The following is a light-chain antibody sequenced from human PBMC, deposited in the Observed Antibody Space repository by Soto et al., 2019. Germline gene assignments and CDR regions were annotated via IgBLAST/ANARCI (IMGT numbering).Light chain of an antibody. J-gene: IGKJ4*01. CDR1: QSVSRSY. CDR3: QQYGSSPLT. Sequence: EIVLTQSPGTLSLSPGERATLSCRASQSVSRSYLAWYQQKPGQAPRLLIYGASSRATGIPDRFSGSGSGTAFTLTISSLEPEDFAGYYCQQYGSSPLTFGGGTKVEIK. CDR2: GAS. V-gene: IGKV3-20*01.